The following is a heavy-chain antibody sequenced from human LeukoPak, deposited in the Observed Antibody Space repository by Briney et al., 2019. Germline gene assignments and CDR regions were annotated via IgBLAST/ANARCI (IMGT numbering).Heavy chain of an antibody. Sequence: TGGSLRLSCAASGFTFSSYGMSWVRQAPGKGLEWVSGISGSGGSTYYADSAKGRFTISRDNSKNTLYLQMNSLRAEDTAVYYCAKVSSGLVRDFDYWGQGTLVTVSS. CDR1: GFTFSSYG. J-gene: IGHJ4*02. D-gene: IGHD6-19*01. CDR2: ISGSGGST. CDR3: AKVSSGLVRDFDY. V-gene: IGHV3-23*01.